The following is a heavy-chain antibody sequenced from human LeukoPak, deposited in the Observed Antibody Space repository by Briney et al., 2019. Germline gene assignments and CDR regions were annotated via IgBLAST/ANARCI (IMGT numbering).Heavy chain of an antibody. V-gene: IGHV4-31*03. D-gene: IGHD3-22*01. CDR1: GGSVSRGSHY. Sequence: PSETLSLTCTVSGGSVSRGSHYWGWTRQRPGLGLEWIGYINYSGGTHYNPSLEGRASISVDTSTNQFSLRLNSVTAADTAVYYCARAHYDSGRFDWGPKTYYYGMDVWGQGTTVTVSS. J-gene: IGHJ6*02. CDR3: ARAHYDSGRFDWGPKTYYYGMDV. CDR2: INYSGGT.